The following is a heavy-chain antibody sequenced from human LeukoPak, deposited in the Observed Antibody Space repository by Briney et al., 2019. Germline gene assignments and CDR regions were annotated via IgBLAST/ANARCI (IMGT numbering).Heavy chain of an antibody. D-gene: IGHD7-27*01. CDR2: ISTNGGST. Sequence: GGSLRLSCAASGFTFNSYPMHWVRQAPGKGLECVSAISTNGGSTYYANSVQGRFTISRDNSKNTLYLQMGSLRAEDMAVYYCARDPQVNWGLSYMDVWGKGTTVTVSS. V-gene: IGHV3-64*01. CDR3: ARDPQVNWGLSYMDV. J-gene: IGHJ6*03. CDR1: GFTFNSYP.